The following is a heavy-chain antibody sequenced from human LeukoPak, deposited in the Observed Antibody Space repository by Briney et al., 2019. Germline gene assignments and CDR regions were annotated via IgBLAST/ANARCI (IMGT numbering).Heavy chain of an antibody. CDR2: IYSSGSA. Sequence: SETLSLTCTVSGGSIRNSYWSWIRQPAGKGLEWTGRIYSSGSAGYNPSLKSRVTMSVDTSKNQFSLRLDSVTAADTAMYYCARGAANIYYYYLDVWGNGTTVTVSS. V-gene: IGHV4-4*07. CDR1: GGSIRNSY. CDR3: ARGAANIYYYYLDV. J-gene: IGHJ6*03. D-gene: IGHD2-15*01.